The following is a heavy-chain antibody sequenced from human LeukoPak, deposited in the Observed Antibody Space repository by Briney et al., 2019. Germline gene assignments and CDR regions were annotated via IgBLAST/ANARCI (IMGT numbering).Heavy chain of an antibody. CDR1: GFTFSSYA. V-gene: IGHV3-23*01. Sequence: GGSLRLSCAASGFTFSSYAMSWVRQAPGKGLEWVSAISGSGGSTYYADSVKGRFTISRDNSKNTLYLQMNILGAEDTAVYSCARGRWDISTGYNWFDPWGQGTLVTVSS. CDR3: ARGRWDISTGYNWFDP. J-gene: IGHJ5*02. CDR2: ISGSGGST. D-gene: IGHD3-9*01.